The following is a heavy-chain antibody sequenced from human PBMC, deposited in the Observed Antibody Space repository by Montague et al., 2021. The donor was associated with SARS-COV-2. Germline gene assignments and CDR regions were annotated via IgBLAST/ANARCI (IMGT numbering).Heavy chain of an antibody. J-gene: IGHJ5*02. Sequence: SETLSLTCTVSGGSIGSHYWSWIRLPPGKGLERVGHIYYTGITKYKSSLKSRVTISVDTSKNQLSLTLDSVTATDTAVYYCARGSGSASATWFDPWGQGTLVTVSS. CDR3: ARGSGSASATWFDP. CDR2: IYYTGIT. CDR1: GGSIGSHY. V-gene: IGHV4-59*11. D-gene: IGHD6-25*01.